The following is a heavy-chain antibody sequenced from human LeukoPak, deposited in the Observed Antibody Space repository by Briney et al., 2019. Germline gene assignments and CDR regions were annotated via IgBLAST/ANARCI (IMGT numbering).Heavy chain of an antibody. CDR3: ARDDSYGDSLDDAFDI. J-gene: IGHJ3*02. Sequence: GGSLRLSCAASGFTFSSYEMNGVRQAPGKGLEWVSYISSSGSTIYYADSVKGRFTISRDNAKNSLYLQLNSLRADDTAVYYCARDDSYGDSLDDAFDIWGQGTMVTVSS. CDR2: ISSSGSTI. V-gene: IGHV3-48*03. CDR1: GFTFSSYE. D-gene: IGHD4-17*01.